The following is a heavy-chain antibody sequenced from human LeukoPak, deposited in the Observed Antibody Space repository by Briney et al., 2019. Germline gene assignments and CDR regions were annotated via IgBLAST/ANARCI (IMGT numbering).Heavy chain of an antibody. V-gene: IGHV3-21*01. CDR1: GFTFTTYS. Sequence: GGSLRLSCAASGFTFTTYSMNWVRQARGKGLEWVSSISSSSSYIYYADSVKGRFTISRDNAKNSLYLQMNSLRAEDTAVYYCARDPVGALGYWGQGTLVTVSS. CDR3: ARDPVGALGY. J-gene: IGHJ4*02. D-gene: IGHD1-26*01. CDR2: ISSSSSYI.